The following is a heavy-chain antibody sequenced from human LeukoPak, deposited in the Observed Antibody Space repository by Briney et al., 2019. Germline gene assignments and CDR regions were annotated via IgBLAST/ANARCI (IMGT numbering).Heavy chain of an antibody. CDR2: IYTSGST. CDR3: ARDLGDDYYYDSSGYAFDI. CDR1: GGSISSYY. D-gene: IGHD3-22*01. J-gene: IGHJ3*02. Sequence: SETLSLTCTVSGGSISSYYWSWIRQPAGKGLEWIGRIYTSGSTNYNPSLKSRVTMSVDTSKNQFSLKLSSVTAADTAVYYCARDLGDDYYYDSSGYAFDIWGQGTMVTVSS. V-gene: IGHV4-4*07.